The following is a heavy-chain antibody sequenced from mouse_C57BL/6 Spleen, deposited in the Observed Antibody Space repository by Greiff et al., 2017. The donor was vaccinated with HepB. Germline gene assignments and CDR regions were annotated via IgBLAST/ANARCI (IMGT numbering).Heavy chain of an antibody. CDR2: IDPSDSET. J-gene: IGHJ4*01. Sequence: QVQLQQPGAELVRPGSSVKLSCKASGYTFTSYWMHWVKQRPIQGLEWIGNIDPSDSETHYNQKFKDKATLTVDKSSSTAYMQLSSLTSEDSAVYYCARDYYGSNAMDYWGQGTSVTVSS. D-gene: IGHD1-1*01. CDR1: GYTFTSYW. V-gene: IGHV1-52*01. CDR3: ARDYYGSNAMDY.